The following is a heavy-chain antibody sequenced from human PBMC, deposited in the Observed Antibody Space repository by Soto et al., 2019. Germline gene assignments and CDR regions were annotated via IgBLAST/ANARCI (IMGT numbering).Heavy chain of an antibody. CDR3: ARIRGYWYGLDV. Sequence: LRLSCAASGFPLSTYGMTWVRQAPGKGLEWVSAITGTGGNTYYVGSVKGRFTSSRDNSKNMLYLQVNSLRVEDTAVYYCARIRGYWYGLDVWGQGTTVTVSS. V-gene: IGHV3-23*01. CDR2: ITGTGGNT. CDR1: GFPLSTYG. J-gene: IGHJ6*02.